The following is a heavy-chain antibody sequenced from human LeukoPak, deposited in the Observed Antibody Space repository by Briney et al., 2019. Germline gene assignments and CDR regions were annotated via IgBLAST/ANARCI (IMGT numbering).Heavy chain of an antibody. CDR2: IRYDGSNK. CDR1: GFTFSSYG. D-gene: IGHD3-22*01. Sequence: PGGSLRLSCAASGFTFSSYGMHWVRQAPGKGLEWVAFIRYDGSNKYYADSVKGRFTISRDNSKNTLYLQMNSLRAEDTAVYYCARVSAVYYDSSGYYYDWGQGTLVTVSS. J-gene: IGHJ4*02. CDR3: ARVSAVYYDSSGYYYD. V-gene: IGHV3-30*02.